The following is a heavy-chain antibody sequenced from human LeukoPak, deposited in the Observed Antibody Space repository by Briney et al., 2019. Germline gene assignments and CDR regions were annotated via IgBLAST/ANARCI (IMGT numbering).Heavy chain of an antibody. J-gene: IGHJ4*02. CDR2: IYSSRST. Sequence: PSETLSLTCTVSGGSISSYYWGWIRQPPGKGLEWIGYIYSSRSTNYNPSLKSRVTISVDTSKNQFSLKLSSVTAVDTAVYYCARGVYSSAWSYDYWGQGTLVTVSS. V-gene: IGHV4-59*01. CDR1: GGSISSYY. CDR3: ARGVYSSAWSYDY. D-gene: IGHD6-19*01.